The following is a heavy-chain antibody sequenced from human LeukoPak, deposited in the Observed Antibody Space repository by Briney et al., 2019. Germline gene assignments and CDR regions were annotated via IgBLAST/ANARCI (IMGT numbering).Heavy chain of an antibody. J-gene: IGHJ3*02. D-gene: IGHD3-9*01. CDR3: ARERTYYDILTGYYNAFDI. V-gene: IGHV3-7*03. CDR2: IKQDGSEK. CDR1: RYTFSSYW. Sequence: PGGSLRLSCAASRYTFSSYWVSWVGQARGKGLEWVANIKQDGSEKYYVDSVKGRFTISRDNAKNSLYLQMNSLRAEDTAVYYCARERTYYDILTGYYNAFDIWGQGTMVTVSS.